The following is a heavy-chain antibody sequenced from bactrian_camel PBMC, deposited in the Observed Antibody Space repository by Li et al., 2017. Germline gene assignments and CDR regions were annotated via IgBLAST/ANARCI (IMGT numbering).Heavy chain of an antibody. CDR2: IDSAGRRS. Sequence: VQLVESGGGLVQPGESLRLSCVVSTYTLRSYDMNWFRQAPGKEREGVVSIDSAGRRSYYVDSVKGRFTISQDSAKNTVYLQMNSLEPEDTAMYVCAAEPNLVQCARWRFTYWGQGTQVTVS. CDR1: TYTLRSYD. CDR3: AAEPNLVQCARWRFTY. V-gene: IGHV3S40*01. J-gene: IGHJ4*01. D-gene: IGHD7*01.